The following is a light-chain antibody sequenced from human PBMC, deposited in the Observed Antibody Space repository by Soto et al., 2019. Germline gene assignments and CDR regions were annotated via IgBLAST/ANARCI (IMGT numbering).Light chain of an antibody. CDR1: QSVDSK. Sequence: EVVLTQSPVTLSVSPGEGATLSCKASQSVDSKLAWYQQKPGQAPRLLIEGASRRGTDIPARFSGSGSGTEFTLTITSLQSEDFAVYYCQQYSKWPLAFSGGTRVEIK. CDR2: GAS. J-gene: IGKJ4*01. V-gene: IGKV3-15*01. CDR3: QQYSKWPLA.